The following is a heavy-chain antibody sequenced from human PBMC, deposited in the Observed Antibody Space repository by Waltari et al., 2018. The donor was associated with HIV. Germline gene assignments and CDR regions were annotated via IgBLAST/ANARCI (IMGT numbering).Heavy chain of an antibody. CDR2: INPHSGGT. CDR1: GYTLTDSY. V-gene: IGHV1-2*02. J-gene: IGHJ6*02. CDR3: ARGGPRNYYYYGWEV. Sequence: QVQLVQSGAEVKKPGASVKVSCKASGYTLTDSYLHWVRQAPGQGLDYVGWINPHSGGTKSAQKFYGRVTMTRDTSVKIAYMELRGLTSGDTAVYYCARGGPRNYYYYGWEVWGQGTTVTVSS. D-gene: IGHD3-10*01.